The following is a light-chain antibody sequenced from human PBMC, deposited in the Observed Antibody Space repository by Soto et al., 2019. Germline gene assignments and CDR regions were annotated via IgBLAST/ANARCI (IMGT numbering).Light chain of an antibody. CDR3: SSYTSSSTIG. V-gene: IGLV2-14*01. CDR1: SSDVGGYNY. Sequence: QSALTQPASVSGSPGQSITISCTGTSSDVGGYNYVSWYQQHPGKAPKLMIYDVSNRPSGVSNRFSGSKSGNTASLTISGLQAEDEADYYCSSYTSSSTIGFVTGTKVTVL. CDR2: DVS. J-gene: IGLJ1*01.